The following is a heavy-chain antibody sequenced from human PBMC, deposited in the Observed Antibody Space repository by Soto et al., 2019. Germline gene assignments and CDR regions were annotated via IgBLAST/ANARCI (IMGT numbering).Heavy chain of an antibody. V-gene: IGHV3-11*05. J-gene: IGHJ5*02. CDR1: GFTFSDYY. CDR3: ARDSRTTAGVNWFDP. Sequence: QVQLVESGGGLVKPGGSLRLSCAASGFTFSDYYMTWIRQAPGKGLEWVSYISSTNSYTNYADSVKGRFTISRDNVKNSLYLEMNSLRAEDTAVYYCARDSRTTAGVNWFDPWGQGTLVTVSS. CDR2: ISSTNSYT. D-gene: IGHD6-13*01.